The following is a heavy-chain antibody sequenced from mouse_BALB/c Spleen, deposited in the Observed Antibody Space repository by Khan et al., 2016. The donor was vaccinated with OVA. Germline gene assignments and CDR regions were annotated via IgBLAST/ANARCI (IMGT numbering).Heavy chain of an antibody. CDR1: GFTFSTYA. Sequence: EVELVESGGGLVKPEMSLKLSCSASGFTFSTYAMSWVRQTPEKRLECVATISTGGHYTFYPDSVKGRFTSSRDNAKNTLYLQMSSLRSEDTAMYYCASSLVDYHAMDYWGQGTSVTVSS. J-gene: IGHJ4*01. CDR3: ASSLVDYHAMDY. CDR2: ISTGGHYT. V-gene: IGHV5-9-3*01. D-gene: IGHD1-1*02.